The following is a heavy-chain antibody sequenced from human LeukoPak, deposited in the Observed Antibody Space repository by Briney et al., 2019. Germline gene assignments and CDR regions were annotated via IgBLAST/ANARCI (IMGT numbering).Heavy chain of an antibody. CDR3: ARGISVKYFQH. CDR1: GGSFSGYY. D-gene: IGHD3-10*01. Sequence: SETLSLTCAVYGGSFSGYYWSWIRQPPGKGLEWIGEINHSGSTNYNPSLKSRVTISVDTSKNQFSLKLSSVTAADTAVYYCARGISVKYFQHWGQGTLVTVSS. J-gene: IGHJ1*01. CDR2: INHSGST. V-gene: IGHV4-34*01.